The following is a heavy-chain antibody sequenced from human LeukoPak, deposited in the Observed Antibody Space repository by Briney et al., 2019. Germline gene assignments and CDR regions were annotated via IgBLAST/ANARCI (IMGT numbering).Heavy chain of an antibody. CDR1: GGTFSSYA. CDR3: AREYCSSTSCYFGLGHYYYYGMDV. J-gene: IGHJ6*02. Sequence: GASVKVSCKASGGTFSSYAISWVRQAPGQGLEWMGRIIPIFGIANYAQKFQGRVTITADKSTSTAYMEPSSLRSEDTAVYYCAREYCSSTSCYFGLGHYYYYGMDVWGQGTTVTVSS. V-gene: IGHV1-69*04. D-gene: IGHD2-2*01. CDR2: IIPIFGIA.